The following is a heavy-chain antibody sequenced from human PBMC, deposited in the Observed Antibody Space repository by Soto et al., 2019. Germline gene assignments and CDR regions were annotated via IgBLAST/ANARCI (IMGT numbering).Heavy chain of an antibody. CDR3: AHQSIGLGAFDI. J-gene: IGHJ3*02. Sequence: QITLKESGPTLVKPTQTLTLTCTFPGLSRSTSGVGVCWIRQPPGKALEWLALLYWDDEKRYSPSLKSRLTITKDTSKNQVVLTMTNMDPVDTATYYCAHQSIGLGAFDIWGQGTMVTVSS. V-gene: IGHV2-5*02. CDR2: LYWDDEK. CDR1: GLSRSTSGVG.